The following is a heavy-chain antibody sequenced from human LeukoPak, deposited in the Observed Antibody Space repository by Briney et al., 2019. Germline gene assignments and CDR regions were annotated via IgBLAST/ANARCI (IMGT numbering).Heavy chain of an antibody. Sequence: GGSLRLSCAASGFAFSSYAIHWVRQAPGKGLEWVAVISFDGSNKYYADSVKGRFTISRDNSKNTLYLQMNSLRPEDTAVYYCARGLWFGESLGGMDVWGQGTTVTVSS. CDR3: ARGLWFGESLGGMDV. D-gene: IGHD3-10*01. J-gene: IGHJ6*02. CDR1: GFAFSSYA. CDR2: ISFDGSNK. V-gene: IGHV3-30-3*01.